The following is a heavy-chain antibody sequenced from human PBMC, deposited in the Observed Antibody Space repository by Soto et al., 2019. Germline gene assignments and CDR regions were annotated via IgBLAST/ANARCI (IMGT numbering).Heavy chain of an antibody. CDR1: GVTFSGFG. J-gene: IGHJ4*02. CDR3: ARSSGTNLGGDCSPPDY. D-gene: IGHD2-21*02. Sequence: EGSLRLSCAASGVTFSGFGMHWVRQAPGKGPEWVAVISHDGNSKHYADSVKGRFSISGENATKSVYLQMNSLTGGDTAVYFCARSSGTNLGGDCSPPDYWRPETMVTVYS. V-gene: IGHV3-30*03. CDR2: ISHDGNSK.